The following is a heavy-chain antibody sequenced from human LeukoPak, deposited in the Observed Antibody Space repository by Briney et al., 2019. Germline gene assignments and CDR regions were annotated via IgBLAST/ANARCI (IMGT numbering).Heavy chain of an antibody. D-gene: IGHD1-26*01. CDR3: ARSGGVGGSYCYAFDI. J-gene: IGHJ3*02. CDR1: GGSISSGSYY. Sequence: PSETLSLICTVSGGSISSGSYYWSWIRQPAGKGLEWIGRIYTSGSTNYNPSLKSRVTISVDTSKNQFSLKLSSVTAADTAVYYCARSGGVGGSYCYAFDIWGQGTMVTVSS. CDR2: IYTSGST. V-gene: IGHV4-61*02.